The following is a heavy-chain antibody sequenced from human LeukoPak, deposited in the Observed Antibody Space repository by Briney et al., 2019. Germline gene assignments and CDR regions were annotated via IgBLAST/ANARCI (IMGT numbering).Heavy chain of an antibody. CDR3: ARRASRRLRGAYGGHLDY. CDR2: IYYSGST. CDR1: GGSISSSSYY. D-gene: IGHD3-10*01. Sequence: SETLSLTCTVSGGSISSSSYYWGWIRQPPGKGLEWIGSIYYSGSTYYNPSLQSRVNISVDTSKNQFSLKLSSVTAADTAVYYCARRASRRLRGAYGGHLDYWGQGTLVTVSS. J-gene: IGHJ4*02. V-gene: IGHV4-39*01.